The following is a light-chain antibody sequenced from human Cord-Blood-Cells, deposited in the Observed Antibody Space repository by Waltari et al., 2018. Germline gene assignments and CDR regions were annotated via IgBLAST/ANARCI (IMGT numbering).Light chain of an antibody. CDR2: DVS. J-gene: IGLJ2*01. Sequence: QSALTQPRSVSGSPGQSVTISCTGTSSDVGGYNYVSWYQQNPGKTPKLMIYDVSKRPSGVPDRFSGSESGNTASLTISGLQAEDEADYYCCSYAGSYTYVVFGGGTKLTVL. CDR3: CSYAGSYTYVV. CDR1: SSDVGGYNY. V-gene: IGLV2-11*01.